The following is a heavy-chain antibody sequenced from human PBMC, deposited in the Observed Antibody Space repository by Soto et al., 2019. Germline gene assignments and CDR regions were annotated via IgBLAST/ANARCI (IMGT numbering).Heavy chain of an antibody. CDR1: GFTFDDYA. V-gene: IGHV3-9*01. J-gene: IGHJ3*01. D-gene: IGHD3-22*01. Sequence: GGSLRLSCAASGFTFDDYAMHWVRQAPGKGLEWVSGISWNSGSIGYAEYVKGRFTISRDNAKNSLYLQMNSLRAEDTAVYYFARVHFYYNDISGRPLNAFDVWGQGTMVTVSS. CDR2: ISWNSGSI. CDR3: ARVHFYYNDISGRPLNAFDV.